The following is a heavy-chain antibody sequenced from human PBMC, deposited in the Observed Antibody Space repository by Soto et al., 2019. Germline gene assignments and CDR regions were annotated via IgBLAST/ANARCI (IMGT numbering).Heavy chain of an antibody. V-gene: IGHV1-3*01. CDR3: TRGPLSGVSTIWDDANWVDS. D-gene: IGHD5-12*01. CDR2: INADKGDT. Sequence: QAQLVQSGAEVKKPGASVKVSCKASGYSFTDFAMHWVRLASGQRLEWMGWINADKGDTKYSPKFQGRVTITRDTAATTVYVELRSMRSEDTAVYYCTRGPLSGVSTIWDDANWVDSWGKGSLVTVST. J-gene: IGHJ5*01. CDR1: GYSFTDFA.